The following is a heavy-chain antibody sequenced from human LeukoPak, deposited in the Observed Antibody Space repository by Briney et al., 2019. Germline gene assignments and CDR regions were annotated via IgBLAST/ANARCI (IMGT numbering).Heavy chain of an antibody. D-gene: IGHD3-16*02. CDR3: ARVRGLGVITPYLDY. Sequence: SETLSLTCAVYGGSFSGYYWSWIRQPPGKGLEWIGEINHSGSTNYNPSLKSRVTISVDTSRNRFSLKLSSVTAADTAVYYCARVRGLGVITPYLDYWGQGTLVTVSS. V-gene: IGHV4-34*01. CDR2: INHSGST. CDR1: GGSFSGYY. J-gene: IGHJ4*02.